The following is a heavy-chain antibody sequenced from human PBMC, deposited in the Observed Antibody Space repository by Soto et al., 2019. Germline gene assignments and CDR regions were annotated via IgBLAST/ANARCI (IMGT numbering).Heavy chain of an antibody. CDR1: GGSISSGYYY. V-gene: IGHV4-39*06. D-gene: IGHD5-12*01. CDR3: AGVRGDVDIVATIHSGDAYYYYGMDV. J-gene: IGHJ6*02. CDR2: IYHSGST. Sequence: PSETLSLTCSVSGGSISSGYYYWGWIRQPPGKGLEWIGSIYHSGSTYYNPSLKSRVTISVDTSKNQFPLKLSSVTAADTAVYYCAGVRGDVDIVATIHSGDAYYYYGMDVWGQGTTVTVSS.